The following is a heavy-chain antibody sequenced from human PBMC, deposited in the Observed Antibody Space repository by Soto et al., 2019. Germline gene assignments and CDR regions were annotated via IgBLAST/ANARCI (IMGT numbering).Heavy chain of an antibody. CDR3: AKHRPLGYCSSTSCPLYYFDY. J-gene: IGHJ4*02. Sequence: GGSLRLSCAASGFTFSSYAMSWVRQAPGKGLEWVSAISGSGGSTYYADSVKGRFTISRDNSKNTLYLQMNSLRAEDTAVYYCAKHRPLGYCSSTSCPLYYFDYWGQGTMVTVYS. V-gene: IGHV3-23*01. CDR1: GFTFSSYA. CDR2: ISGSGGST. D-gene: IGHD2-2*01.